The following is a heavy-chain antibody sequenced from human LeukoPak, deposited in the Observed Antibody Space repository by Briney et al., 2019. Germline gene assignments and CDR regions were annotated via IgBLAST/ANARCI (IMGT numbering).Heavy chain of an antibody. Sequence: SETLSLTCAVYGGSFSGYYWSWIRQPPGKGLEWIGEINHSGSTNYNPSLKSRVTISADTSKNQFSLKLISVTAADTAVYYCASRKLGNDYWGQGTLVAVSS. V-gene: IGHV4-34*01. CDR3: ASRKLGNDY. CDR2: INHSGST. D-gene: IGHD7-27*01. CDR1: GGSFSGYY. J-gene: IGHJ4*02.